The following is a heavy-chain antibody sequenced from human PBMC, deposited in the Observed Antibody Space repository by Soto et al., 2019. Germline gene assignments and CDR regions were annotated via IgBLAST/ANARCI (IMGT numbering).Heavy chain of an antibody. Sequence: ASVKVSCKASGFIFTTYGFTWVRQAPGHGLEWMGWISANSGNTNYARNLRGRVTMTTDTSTSTVYMELRSLTSDDTAVYYCARVVVGSTYNYFDPWGQGTLVTVSS. CDR1: GFIFTTYG. V-gene: IGHV1-18*01. CDR2: ISANSGNT. D-gene: IGHD2-21*01. CDR3: ARVVVGSTYNYFDP. J-gene: IGHJ5*02.